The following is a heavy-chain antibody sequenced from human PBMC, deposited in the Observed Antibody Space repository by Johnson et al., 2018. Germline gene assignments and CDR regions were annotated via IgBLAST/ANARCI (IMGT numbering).Heavy chain of an antibody. Sequence: VQLVESGGGLVQPGGSLRLSCAASGFTFSSYWMSWVRQAPGKGLEWVSNIKQDGSEKYYVDSVKGRFTISRDNAKNSLYLQMNSLRAEDKAVYYCAKYDSIWDAFDIWGQGTMVTVSS. V-gene: IGHV3-7*01. J-gene: IGHJ3*02. D-gene: IGHD3-3*02. CDR3: AKYDSIWDAFDI. CDR2: IKQDGSEK. CDR1: GFTFSSYW.